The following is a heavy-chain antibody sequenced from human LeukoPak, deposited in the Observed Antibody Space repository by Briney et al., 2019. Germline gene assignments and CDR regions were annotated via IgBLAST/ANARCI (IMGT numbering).Heavy chain of an antibody. D-gene: IGHD6-19*01. CDR1: GYTFTSYD. J-gene: IGHJ5*02. CDR3: ARPAVAGTIWFDP. V-gene: IGHV1-8*01. Sequence: ASVKVSCKASGYTFTSYDFNWVRQATGQRPEWMGWMSPNSGDTGYAQKFQDRVTMTRDTSTSTVYMELSSLRSEDTAVYYCARPAVAGTIWFDPWGQGTLVTVSS. CDR2: MSPNSGDT.